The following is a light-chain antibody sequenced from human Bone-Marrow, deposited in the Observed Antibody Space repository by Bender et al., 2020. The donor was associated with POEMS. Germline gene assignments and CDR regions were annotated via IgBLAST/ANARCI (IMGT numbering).Light chain of an antibody. CDR2: GNS. Sequence: QSVLTQPPSVSGAPGQRVTISCTGSSSNIGAGYDVHWYQQLPGTAPKLLIYGNSNRPSGVPDRFSGSKSGTSASLAITGLRAEDEADYFCSSYAGSNPVVFGGGTKLTVL. V-gene: IGLV1-40*01. J-gene: IGLJ2*01. CDR3: SSYAGSNPVV. CDR1: SSNIGAGYD.